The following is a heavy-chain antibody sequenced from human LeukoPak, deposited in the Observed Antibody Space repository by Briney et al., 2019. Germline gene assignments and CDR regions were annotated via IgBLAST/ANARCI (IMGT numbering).Heavy chain of an antibody. CDR3: ARSEAVAWSFDL. CDR1: GFTFSSYW. Sequence: GGSLRLSCAASGFTFSSYWMHWVRQAPGKGLVWVSRLNTDGSDTRYADSVQGRFTISRDNAKNTLYLQMNSLRAEDTAVYYCARSEAVAWSFDLWGRGTLVTVSS. J-gene: IGHJ2*01. V-gene: IGHV3-74*01. D-gene: IGHD6-19*01. CDR2: LNTDGSDT.